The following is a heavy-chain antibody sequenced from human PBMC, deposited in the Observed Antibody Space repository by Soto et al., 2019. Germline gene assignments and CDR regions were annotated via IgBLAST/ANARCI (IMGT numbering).Heavy chain of an antibody. Sequence: GGSLRLSCAASGFTFSSYGMHWVRQAPGKGLEWVAVISYDGSNKYYADSVKGRFTISRDNSKNTLYLQMNSLRAEDTAVYYCAKDLWSSTIVGAYYYYYYGMDVWGQGTTVTVSS. V-gene: IGHV3-30*18. CDR2: ISYDGSNK. CDR3: AKDLWSSTIVGAYYYYYYGMDV. D-gene: IGHD5-12*01. CDR1: GFTFSSYG. J-gene: IGHJ6*02.